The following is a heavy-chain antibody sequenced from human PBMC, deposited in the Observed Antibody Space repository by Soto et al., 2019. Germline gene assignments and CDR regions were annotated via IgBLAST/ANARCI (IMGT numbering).Heavy chain of an antibody. Sequence: SETLSLTCAVSGGSISSGGYSWSWIRQPPGKGLEWIGYIYHSGSTYYNPSLKSRATISVDRSKNQFSLKLSSVTAADTAVYYCARATTGRGGNWCDPWGQGTLVTVS. CDR2: IYHSGST. J-gene: IGHJ5*02. V-gene: IGHV4-30-2*01. CDR3: ARATTGRGGNWCDP. CDR1: GGSISSGGYS. D-gene: IGHD1-26*01.